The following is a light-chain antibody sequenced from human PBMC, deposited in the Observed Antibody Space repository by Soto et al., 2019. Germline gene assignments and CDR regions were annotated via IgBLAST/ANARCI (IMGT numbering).Light chain of an antibody. CDR1: QSVLYSSNHKNY. V-gene: IGKV4-1*01. J-gene: IGKJ2*01. CDR3: QQYYNIPYT. Sequence: DIVMTQSPDSLAVSLGERATINCKSSQSVLYSSNHKNYLAWYQQRPRQPPKLLIYWASTRESGVPDRFSGSGSGTDFTLTISSLQAEDVAVYYCQQYYNIPYTFGQGTKLEIK. CDR2: WAS.